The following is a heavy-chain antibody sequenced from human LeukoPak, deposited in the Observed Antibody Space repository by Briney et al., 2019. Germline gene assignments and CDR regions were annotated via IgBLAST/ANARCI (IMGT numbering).Heavy chain of an antibody. Sequence: SGGSLRLSCAASGFTFSSYAMSWVRQAPGKGLEWVSAISGSGGSTYYADSVKGRFTISRDNSKNTLYLQMNSLRAEDTAVYYCGKDWYYYGSGSYYNGPLDYWGQGTLVTVSS. V-gene: IGHV3-23*01. CDR2: ISGSGGST. CDR1: GFTFSSYA. D-gene: IGHD3-10*01. CDR3: GKDWYYYGSGSYYNGPLDY. J-gene: IGHJ4*02.